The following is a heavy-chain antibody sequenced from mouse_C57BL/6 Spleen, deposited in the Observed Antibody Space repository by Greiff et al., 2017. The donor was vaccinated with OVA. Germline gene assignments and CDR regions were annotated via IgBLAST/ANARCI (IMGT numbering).Heavy chain of an antibody. D-gene: IGHD2-5*01. Sequence: VKLQQPGAELVRPGSSVKLSCKASGYTFTSYWMHWVKQRPIQGLEWIGNIDPSDSETHYNQKFKDKATLTVDKSSSTAYMQLSSLTSEDSAVYYCARSSNYDSFDYWGQGTTLTVSS. CDR3: ARSSNYDSFDY. V-gene: IGHV1-52*01. CDR1: GYTFTSYW. J-gene: IGHJ2*01. CDR2: IDPSDSET.